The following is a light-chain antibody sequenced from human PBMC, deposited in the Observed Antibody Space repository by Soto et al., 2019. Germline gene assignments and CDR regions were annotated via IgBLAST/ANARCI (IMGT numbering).Light chain of an antibody. V-gene: IGKV1-27*01. J-gene: IGKJ4*01. CDR2: AAY. CDR3: QKYDNAPHT. CDR1: QDISTY. Sequence: DIQMTQAPSSLSASVGDRVTITCRARQDISTYLAWYQQKPGKVPKLLISAAYTLQSGVPPRFSGSGSGTDFTLTISSLQPEDVATYYCQKYDNAPHTFGGGTKVEIK.